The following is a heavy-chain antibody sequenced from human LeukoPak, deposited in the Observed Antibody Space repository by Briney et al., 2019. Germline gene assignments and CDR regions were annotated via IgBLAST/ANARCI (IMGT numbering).Heavy chain of an antibody. V-gene: IGHV3-7*02. CDR3: ARGTIIAH. Sequence: GGSLRLSCAASGFPFSRYWMSWVRQAPGKGLEWVANIKPDGSEKHYVDSVKGRFTFSRDNAKNSLYLQMNSLRAEDTAVYYCARGTIIAHWGQGTLVTVSS. CDR2: IKPDGSEK. CDR1: GFPFSRYW. J-gene: IGHJ4*02. D-gene: IGHD2-21*01.